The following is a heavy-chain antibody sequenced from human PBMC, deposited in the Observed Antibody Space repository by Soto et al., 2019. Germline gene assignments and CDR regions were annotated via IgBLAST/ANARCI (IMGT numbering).Heavy chain of an antibody. J-gene: IGHJ4*02. CDR2: INPSGGST. CDR1: SYTFSTYA. Sequence: GASVKVSCKASSYTFSTYAINWVRQAPGQGLEWMGIINPSGGSTSYAQKFQGRVTMTRDTSTSTVYMELSSLRSEDTAVYYCAREYYYDSSGYDYWGQGTLVTVSS. V-gene: IGHV1-46*01. D-gene: IGHD3-22*01. CDR3: AREYYYDSSGYDY.